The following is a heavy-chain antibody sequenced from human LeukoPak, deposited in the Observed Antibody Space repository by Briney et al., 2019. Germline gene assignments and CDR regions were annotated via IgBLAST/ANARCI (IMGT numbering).Heavy chain of an antibody. V-gene: IGHV3-21*01. Sequence: GESLRLSCAASGFTFSTSTMSWFRQAPGKGLEWVSSISSSGNHIYYADSVKGRFTISRDNAKNSLYLQMNSLRAEDTAVYYCASGGIIAAAGPVDYWGQGTLVTVSS. D-gene: IGHD6-13*01. CDR2: ISSSGNHI. J-gene: IGHJ4*02. CDR1: GFTFSTST. CDR3: ASGGIIAAAGPVDY.